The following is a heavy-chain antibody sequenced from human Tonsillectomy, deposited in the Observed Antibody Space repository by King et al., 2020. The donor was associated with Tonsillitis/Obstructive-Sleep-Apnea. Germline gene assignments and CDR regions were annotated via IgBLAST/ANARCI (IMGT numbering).Heavy chain of an antibody. CDR2: ISSDGNNK. D-gene: IGHD3-3*01. Sequence: VQLVESGGGVVQPGRSLRLSCAASGFTFSTYGMHWVRQAPGKGLECVAVISSDGNNKYYADSVKGRFTISRDNSKNTLYLQMNSLRIEDTAVYFWARDPTEKFCFWIGYHNCMDVWGQGTTVTVSS. J-gene: IGHJ6*02. CDR3: ARDPTEKFCFWIGYHNCMDV. CDR1: GFTFSTYG. V-gene: IGHV3-30*04.